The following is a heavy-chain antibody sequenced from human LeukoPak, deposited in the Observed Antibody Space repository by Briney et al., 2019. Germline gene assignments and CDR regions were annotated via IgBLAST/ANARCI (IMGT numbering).Heavy chain of an antibody. CDR1: GYTFTGYY. CDR3: ARLSYEVAGTPISDY. V-gene: IGHV1-2*06. J-gene: IGHJ4*02. CDR2: INPNSGGT. Sequence: ASVQVSCKASGYTFTGYYMHWVRQAPGQGLEWMGRINPNSGGTNYAQKFQGRVTMTRDTSISTAYMELSRLRPDDTAVYYCARLSYEVAGTPISDYWGQGTLVTVSS. D-gene: IGHD6-19*01.